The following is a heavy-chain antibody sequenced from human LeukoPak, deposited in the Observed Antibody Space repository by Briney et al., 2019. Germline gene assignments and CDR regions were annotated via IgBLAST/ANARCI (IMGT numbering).Heavy chain of an antibody. V-gene: IGHV3-66*02. CDR3: ARGSSLRIYYDFWSGYHKNAFDI. D-gene: IGHD3-3*01. CDR2: IYSGGST. J-gene: IGHJ3*02. CDR1: GFTVSSNY. Sequence: GGSLRLSCAASGFTVSSNYMSWVRQAPGRGLEWVSVIYSGGSTYYADSVKGRFTISRDNSKNTLYLQMNSLRAEDTAVYYCARGSSLRIYYDFWSGYHKNAFDIWRQGTMVTVSS.